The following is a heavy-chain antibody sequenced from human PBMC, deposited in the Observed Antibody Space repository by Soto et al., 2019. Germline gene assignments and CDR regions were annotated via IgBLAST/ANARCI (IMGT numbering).Heavy chain of an antibody. J-gene: IGHJ5*02. D-gene: IGHD3-22*01. Sequence: SETLSLTCTVSGGSISSYYWSWIRQPPGKGLEWIGYIYYSGSTNYNPSLKSRVTISVDRSKNQIYLKLNSVTAADTAVYYCAREYYYDSSGIGFDPWGPGTLVTVSS. CDR2: IYYSGST. V-gene: IGHV4-59*01. CDR1: GGSISSYY. CDR3: AREYYYDSSGIGFDP.